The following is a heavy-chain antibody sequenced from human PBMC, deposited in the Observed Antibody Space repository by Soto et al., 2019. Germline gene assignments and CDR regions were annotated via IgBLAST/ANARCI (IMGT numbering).Heavy chain of an antibody. CDR3: ARVERDYGSGSYYNVGYYYYYGMDV. J-gene: IGHJ6*02. V-gene: IGHV4-34*01. Sequence: ETLSLTCAVYVVSLSGYYWSWIRQHPGKGLEWIGEINHSGSTNYNPSLKSRVTISVDTSKDQFSLKLSSMTAADTAVYYCARVERDYGSGSYYNVGYYYYYGMDVRGQGTMVTVSS. D-gene: IGHD3-10*01. CDR2: INHSGST. CDR1: VVSLSGYY.